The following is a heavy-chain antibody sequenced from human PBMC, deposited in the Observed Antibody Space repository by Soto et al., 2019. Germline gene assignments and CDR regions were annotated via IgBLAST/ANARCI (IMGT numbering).Heavy chain of an antibody. J-gene: IGHJ3*02. D-gene: IGHD2-2*01. CDR3: ARGKGFGPSRGQLLRKRTHDAFDI. CDR2: INHSGST. CDR1: GGSFSGYY. V-gene: IGHV4-34*01. Sequence: QVQLQQWGAGLLKPSETLSLTCAVYGGSFSGYYWSWIRQPPGKGLEWIGEINHSGSTNYNPSLKSRVTISVDTSKNQFSLKLSSVTAADTAVYYCARGKGFGPSRGQLLRKRTHDAFDIWGQGTMVTVSS.